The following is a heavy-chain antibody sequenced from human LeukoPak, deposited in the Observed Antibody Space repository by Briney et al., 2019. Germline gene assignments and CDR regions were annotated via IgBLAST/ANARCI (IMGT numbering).Heavy chain of an antibody. Sequence: SETLSLTCTVSGGSISSYNWSLIGQPPRKGLEWIGYIYYSGSTNYNPSLKSRVTISVDTSKNQFSLKLSSVTAADTAVYYCARQVDYFDYWGQGTLVTVSS. CDR2: IYYSGST. D-gene: IGHD5-12*01. J-gene: IGHJ4*02. V-gene: IGHV4-59*08. CDR3: ARQVDYFDY. CDR1: GGSISSYN.